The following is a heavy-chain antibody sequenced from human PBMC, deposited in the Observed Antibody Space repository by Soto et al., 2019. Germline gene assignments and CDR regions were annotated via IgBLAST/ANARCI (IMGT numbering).Heavy chain of an antibody. D-gene: IGHD3-10*01. Sequence: QVQLVQSGAEVKRPGSSVKVSCKASGDMFRNSAFTWVRQAPGQGLAWMGVSIPLFRKTNVAQNFQGRVTCTADGSTSSLYMEASSLTSDDTAVYYCARARLSNGDPNIYFFSGLDVWCQGTTITVSS. J-gene: IGHJ6*02. CDR1: GDMFRNSA. CDR3: ARARLSNGDPNIYFFSGLDV. CDR2: SIPLFRKT. V-gene: IGHV1-69*01.